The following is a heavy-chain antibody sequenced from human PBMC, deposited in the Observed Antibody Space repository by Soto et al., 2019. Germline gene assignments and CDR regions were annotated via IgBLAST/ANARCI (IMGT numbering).Heavy chain of an antibody. J-gene: IGHJ6*02. CDR2: ISAYNGNT. CDR1: GYTFTSYG. D-gene: IGHD3-3*01. V-gene: IGHV1-18*01. Sequence: QVQLVQSGAEVKKPGASVKVSCKASGYTFTSYGISWVRQAPGQGLEWMGWISAYNGNTNYAQKLQGRVTMTTDTSTSTAYMELRSLRSNDTAVYYCARDDFWSGPMGYYYYGMDVWGQGTTVTVSS. CDR3: ARDDFWSGPMGYYYYGMDV.